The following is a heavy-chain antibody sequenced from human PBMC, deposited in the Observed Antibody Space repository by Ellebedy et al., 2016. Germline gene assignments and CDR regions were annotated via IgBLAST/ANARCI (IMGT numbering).Heavy chain of an antibody. Sequence: GSLRLSXAVYGGSFSGYYWSWIRQPPGKGLEWIGEINHSGSTNYNPSLKSRVTISVDTSKNQFSLKLSSVTAADTAVYYCARHSLVPALSGSFDYWGQGTLVTVSS. CDR2: INHSGST. J-gene: IGHJ4*02. D-gene: IGHD2-2*01. CDR3: ARHSLVPALSGSFDY. CDR1: GGSFSGYY. V-gene: IGHV4-34*01.